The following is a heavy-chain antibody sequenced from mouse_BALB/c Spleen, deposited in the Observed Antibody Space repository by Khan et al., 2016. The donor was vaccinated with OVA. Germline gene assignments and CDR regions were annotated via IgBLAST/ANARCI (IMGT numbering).Heavy chain of an antibody. CDR2: IWSGGST. CDR1: GFSLITYG. J-gene: IGHJ3*01. D-gene: IGHD2-12*01. V-gene: IGHV2-4-1*01. Sequence: QVQLKQSGPGLVQPSQNLSITCTVSGFSLITYGVHWVRQSPGKGLEWLGVIWSGGSTDYNEAFISRLSISKDNSKSQVFFKMNSLQSDDTAIYYCAKRYYRYNFTYWGRGTLVTVS. CDR3: AKRYYRYNFTY.